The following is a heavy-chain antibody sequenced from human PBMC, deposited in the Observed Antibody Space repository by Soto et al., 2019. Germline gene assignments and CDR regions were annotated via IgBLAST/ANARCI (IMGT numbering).Heavy chain of an antibody. J-gene: IGHJ4*02. Sequence: SETLYLTCTISGGSISSGFYYWSWIRQHPGKGLEWIGYIYYSGSTYYNPSLKSRVTISVDTSKNQFSLKLSSVTAADTAVYYCAREDQLWLTFDYWGQGTLVTVSS. CDR3: AREDQLWLTFDY. CDR1: GGSISSGFYY. CDR2: IYYSGST. D-gene: IGHD5-18*01. V-gene: IGHV4-31*03.